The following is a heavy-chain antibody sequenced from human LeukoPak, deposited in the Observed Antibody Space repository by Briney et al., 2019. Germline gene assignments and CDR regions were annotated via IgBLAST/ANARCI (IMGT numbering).Heavy chain of an antibody. CDR2: INPNSGGT. CDR3: AREPSTEVHSRYCSGGSCYHSPDFDY. D-gene: IGHD2-15*01. CDR1: GYTFTGYY. Sequence: ASVKVSCKASGYTFTGYYMHRVRQAPGQGLEWMGWINPNSGGTNYAQKFQGRVTITADKSTSTAYMELSSPRSEDTAVYYCAREPSTEVHSRYCSGGSCYHSPDFDYWGQGILVTVSS. V-gene: IGHV1-2*02. J-gene: IGHJ4*02.